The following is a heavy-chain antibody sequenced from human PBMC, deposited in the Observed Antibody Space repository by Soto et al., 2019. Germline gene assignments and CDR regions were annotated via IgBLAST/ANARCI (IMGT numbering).Heavy chain of an antibody. J-gene: IGHJ4*02. CDR3: AKELQRSFDY. Sequence: QVQLVESGGGVVQPGRSLRLSCGASGFIMSSYAMRSVRQAPGKGLEWVAVISYDGSNKYYADSVKGRFTISRDNSKNTLYLQMNSLRAEDTAVYHCAKELQRSFDYWGQGTLVTVSS. CDR1: GFIMSSYA. V-gene: IGHV3-30-3*02. CDR2: ISYDGSNK. D-gene: IGHD2-21*02.